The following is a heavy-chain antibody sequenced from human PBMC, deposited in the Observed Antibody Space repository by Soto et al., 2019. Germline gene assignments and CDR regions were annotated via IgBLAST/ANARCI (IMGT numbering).Heavy chain of an antibody. CDR2: ISYDGSNK. CDR3: ARDLPYYYDSSGPLDY. CDR1: GLTFSRYT. J-gene: IGHJ4*02. D-gene: IGHD3-22*01. V-gene: IGHV3-30-3*01. Sequence: QVQLVESGGGVVQPGRSLRLSCAASGLTFSRYTMHWVRQAPGKGLEWVAVISYDGSNKYYADSVKGRFTISRDNSKNTLYLQMNSLRAEDTAVYYCARDLPYYYDSSGPLDYWGQGTLVTVSS.